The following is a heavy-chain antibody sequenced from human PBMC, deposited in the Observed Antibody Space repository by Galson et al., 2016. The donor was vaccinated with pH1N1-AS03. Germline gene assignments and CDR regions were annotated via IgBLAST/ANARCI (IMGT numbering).Heavy chain of an antibody. CDR2: VYYSGKA. J-gene: IGHJ5*02. CDR1: GGSISQQY. CDR3: AVGVTKTQFDA. Sequence: ETLSLTCAVSGGSISQQYCNWIRQPPGKGLEWMGCVYYSGKAFYNPSLRSRVTISVGTSRTQFSLELTSVTAADTAMYYCAVGVTKTQFDAWGQGTPVTVSS. V-gene: IGHV4-59*11. D-gene: IGHD3-10*01.